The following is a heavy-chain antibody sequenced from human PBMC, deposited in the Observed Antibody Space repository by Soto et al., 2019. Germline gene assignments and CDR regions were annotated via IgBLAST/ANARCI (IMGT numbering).Heavy chain of an antibody. CDR3: AKDVASGWYLSHGSFDY. D-gene: IGHD6-19*01. Sequence: PGGSLRLSCAASGFTFSSYGMHWVRQAPGKGLEWVAVISDGGSSTYYADSVKGRFTISRDNSKNTLYLQMNSLRAEDTAVYYCAKDVASGWYLSHGSFDYCGQGTLVTVSS. CDR2: ISDGGSST. V-gene: IGHV3-30*18. J-gene: IGHJ4*02. CDR1: GFTFSSYG.